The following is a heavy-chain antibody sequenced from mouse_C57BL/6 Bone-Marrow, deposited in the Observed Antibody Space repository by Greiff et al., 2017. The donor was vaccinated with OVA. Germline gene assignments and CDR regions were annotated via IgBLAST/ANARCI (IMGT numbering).Heavy chain of an antibody. V-gene: IGHV1-64*01. D-gene: IGHD2-4*01. CDR3: ERGDDYDGCYWDFDV. J-gene: IGHJ1*03. CDR2: IHPNSGST. Sequence: VQLQQPGAELVKPGASVKLSCKASGYTFTSYWMHWVKQRPGQGLEWIGMIHPNSGSTNYNEKFKSKATLTVDKSSSTAYMQLSSLTSEDSAVYDCERGDDYDGCYWDFDVWGTGTTVTVSS. CDR1: GYTFTSYW.